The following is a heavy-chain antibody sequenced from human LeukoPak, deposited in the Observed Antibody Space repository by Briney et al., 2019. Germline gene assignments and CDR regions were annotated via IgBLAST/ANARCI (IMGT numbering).Heavy chain of an antibody. CDR1: GFTFSTYW. Sequence: PGGSLRLSCAASGFTFSTYWMSWVRQAPGKGLEWIGSMYYSGNTYYNPSLKSRVIISIDTSKNQFTLKLSSVTAADTAVYYCASGPGYSSSSWWGQGILVTVSS. D-gene: IGHD6-6*01. CDR3: ASGPGYSSSSW. J-gene: IGHJ4*02. V-gene: IGHV4-39*01. CDR2: MYYSGNT.